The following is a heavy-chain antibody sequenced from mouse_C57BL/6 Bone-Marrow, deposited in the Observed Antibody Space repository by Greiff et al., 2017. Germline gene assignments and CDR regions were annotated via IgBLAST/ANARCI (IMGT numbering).Heavy chain of an antibody. CDR3: TTYDDYDWFAY. V-gene: IGHV14-4*01. CDR2: IDPENGDT. D-gene: IGHD2-4*01. Sequence: EVMLVESGAELVRPGASVKLSCTASGFNIKDDYMNWVKQRPEQGLEWIGGIDPENGDTEYASKFQGKATITADTSSNTAYLQLSSLTSEDTAVYYSTTYDDYDWFAYWGQGTLVTVSA. J-gene: IGHJ3*01. CDR1: GFNIKDDY.